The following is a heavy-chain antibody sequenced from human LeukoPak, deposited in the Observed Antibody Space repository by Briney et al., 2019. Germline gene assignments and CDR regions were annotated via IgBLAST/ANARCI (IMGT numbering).Heavy chain of an antibody. Sequence: GGSLRLSCAASGFTFSSYAMSWVRQAPGKGLEWVASINSDGSEGYYADVVKGRFTISRDNAKNSLCLQMNSLRAEDTAVYYCARERGYDSSGYYSYYFDFWGQGTLVTVSS. CDR2: INSDGSEG. D-gene: IGHD3-22*01. CDR3: ARERGYDSSGYYSYYFDF. V-gene: IGHV3-7*01. CDR1: GFTFSSYA. J-gene: IGHJ4*02.